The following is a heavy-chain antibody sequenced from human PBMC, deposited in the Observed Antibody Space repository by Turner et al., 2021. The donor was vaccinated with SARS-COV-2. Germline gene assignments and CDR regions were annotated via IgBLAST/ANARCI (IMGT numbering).Heavy chain of an antibody. D-gene: IGHD1-26*01. CDR3: ARGYSGSYRTYFDY. CDR1: GFTFSSYA. J-gene: IGHJ4*02. V-gene: IGHV3-30-3*01. CDR2: ISYDGSNK. Sequence: QVQLVESGGGVVQPGRSLRLSCAASGFTFSSYAMHGVRQAPGKGLEWVAVISYDGSNKYYADSVKGRFTISRDNSKNTLYLQMNSLRAEDTTVYYCARGYSGSYRTYFDYWGQGTLVTVSS.